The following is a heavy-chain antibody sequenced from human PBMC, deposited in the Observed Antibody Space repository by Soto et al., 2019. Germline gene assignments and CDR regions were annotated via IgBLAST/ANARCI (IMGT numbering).Heavy chain of an antibody. CDR2: IKVDSGYT. CDR3: ATYYDTGFDP. J-gene: IGHJ5*02. Sequence: QLQLVQSAAEVKKPGASVRVSCKAYGYPFIKYGISWIRQAPEQGLEWMGWIKVDSGYTNYAQKFQGRVTMTADTSSDTAFTELRSLRLDDTAVYFCATYYDTGFDPWGQGTLVSVSS. D-gene: IGHD3-22*01. V-gene: IGHV1-18*04. CDR1: GYPFIKYG.